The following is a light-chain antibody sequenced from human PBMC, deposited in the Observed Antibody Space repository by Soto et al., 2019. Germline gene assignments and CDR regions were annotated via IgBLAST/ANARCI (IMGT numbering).Light chain of an antibody. Sequence: AIQVTQSPSSLSASVGDRATITCRASQGIRNELSWYQQKPGKAPKFLIFAASNLQSGVPSRFSGSGSGTDFTLTISSLQPEDFATYFCLQDDDYPFTFGGGTKVEIK. CDR3: LQDDDYPFT. V-gene: IGKV1-6*01. CDR2: AAS. CDR1: QGIRNE. J-gene: IGKJ4*01.